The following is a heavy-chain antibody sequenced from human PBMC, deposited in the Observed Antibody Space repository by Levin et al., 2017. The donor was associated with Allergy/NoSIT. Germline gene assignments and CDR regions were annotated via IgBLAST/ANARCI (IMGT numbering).Heavy chain of an antibody. J-gene: IGHJ4*02. D-gene: IGHD2-15*01. CDR3: ATVVAAGGSLDY. Sequence: QSGGSLRLSCAASGFTFNNNALTWVRQAPGKGLEWVSAIGDSGDSSYYADSVKGRFTISRDNSKNTLYLQMNSLRAEDTAVYYCATVVAAGGSLDYWGQGTLVTVSS. CDR2: IGDSGDSS. V-gene: IGHV3-23*01. CDR1: GFTFNNNA.